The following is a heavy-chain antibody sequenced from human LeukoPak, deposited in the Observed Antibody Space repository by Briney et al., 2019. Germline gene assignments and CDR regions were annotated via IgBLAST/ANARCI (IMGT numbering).Heavy chain of an antibody. J-gene: IGHJ4*02. CDR1: GASISNYY. CDR3: ARQSNEYFYFDY. CDR2: IFPSGST. D-gene: IGHD2/OR15-2a*01. V-gene: IGHV4-4*09. Sequence: SSETLSLTCTVSGASISNYYWSWIRQPPGKGLEWIAYIFPSGSTSSNPSLKSRVTISIDTSKNHFSLKLSYVTAADTAVYYCARQSNEYFYFDYWGQGSLVTVSS.